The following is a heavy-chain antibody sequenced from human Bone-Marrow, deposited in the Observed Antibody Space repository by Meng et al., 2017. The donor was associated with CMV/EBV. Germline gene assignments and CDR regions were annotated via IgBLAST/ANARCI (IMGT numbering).Heavy chain of an antibody. V-gene: IGHV3-7*01. CDR1: GFTFSSYW. CDR2: IKQDGSEK. D-gene: IGHD5-18*01. J-gene: IGHJ6*02. CDR3: ARDLRIKLWFGYYYGMDV. Sequence: GESLKISCAASGFTFSSYWMSWVRQAPGKGLEWVANIKQDGSEKYYVDSVKGRFTISRDNAKNSLYLQMNSLRAEDTAVYYWARDLRIKLWFGYYYGMDVWGQGTTVTVSS.